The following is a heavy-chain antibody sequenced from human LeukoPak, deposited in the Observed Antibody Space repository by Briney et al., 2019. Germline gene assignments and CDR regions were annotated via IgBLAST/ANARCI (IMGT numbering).Heavy chain of an antibody. CDR2: IKSKTDGGTT. V-gene: IGHV3-15*01. D-gene: IGHD3-9*01. J-gene: IGHJ4*02. CDR1: GFTFSNAW. CDR3: ARLHYDVLTGPFDY. Sequence: GGSLRLSCAASGFTFSNAWMSWVRQAPGEGLEWVGRIKSKTDGGTTDYAAPVKGRFTISRETYKNTLWLQMNSLRAEDTAVYYCARLHYDVLTGPFDYWGQGTLVTVSS.